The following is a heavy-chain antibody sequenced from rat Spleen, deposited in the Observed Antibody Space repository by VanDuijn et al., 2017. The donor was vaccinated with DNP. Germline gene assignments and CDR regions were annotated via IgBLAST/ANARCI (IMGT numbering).Heavy chain of an antibody. J-gene: IGHJ2*01. D-gene: IGHD4-3*01. V-gene: IGHV5-46*01. CDR3: VRWNSGHFDY. CDR2: ISTSGGST. Sequence: EVQLVESGGDLVQPGRSMKLSCAASGFTFSSFPMAWVRQAPTKGLEWVATISTSGGSTYYRDSVKGRFTISRDNAKSTLYLQMNSLRSEDMATYYCVRWNSGHFDYWGQGVMVTVSS. CDR1: GFTFSSFP.